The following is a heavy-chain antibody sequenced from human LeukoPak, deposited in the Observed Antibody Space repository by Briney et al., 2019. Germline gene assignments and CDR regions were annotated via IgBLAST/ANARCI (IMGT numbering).Heavy chain of an antibody. CDR3: AATYYYDSSGYYGMDV. V-gene: IGHV1-58*02. J-gene: IGHJ6*02. CDR1: GFTFTSSA. Sequence: GASVKVSCKASGFTFTSSAMQWVRQARGQRLEWIGWIVVGSGNTNYAQKFQERVTITRDMSTSTAYMELSSLRSEDTAVYYWAATYYYDSSGYYGMDVWGQGTTVTVSS. CDR2: IVVGSGNT. D-gene: IGHD3-22*01.